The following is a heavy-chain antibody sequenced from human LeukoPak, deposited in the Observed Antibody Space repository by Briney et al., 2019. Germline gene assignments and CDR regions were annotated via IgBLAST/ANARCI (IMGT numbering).Heavy chain of an antibody. CDR1: GGSISSYY. Sequence: SETLSLTCTVSGGSISSYYWSWIRQPPGKGLEWIGYIYYSGSTNYNPSLKSRVTISVDTSKNQFSLKLSSVTAADTAVYYCARKGEPYYGMDVWGRGTTVTVSS. V-gene: IGHV4-59*01. J-gene: IGHJ6*02. CDR2: IYYSGST. CDR3: ARKGEPYYGMDV. D-gene: IGHD1-26*01.